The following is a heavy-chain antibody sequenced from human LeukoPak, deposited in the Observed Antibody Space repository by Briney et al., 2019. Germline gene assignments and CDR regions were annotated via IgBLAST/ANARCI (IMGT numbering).Heavy chain of an antibody. CDR2: INHSGST. CDR1: GGSFSGYY. CDR3: ARATAGTTLFEGIDY. D-gene: IGHD1-1*01. Sequence: SETLSRTCAVYGGSFSGYYWSWIRQPPGKGLEWIGEINHSGSTNYNPSLKSRVTISVDTSKNQFSLKLSSVTAADTAVYYCARATAGTTLFEGIDYWGQGTLVTVSS. J-gene: IGHJ4*02. V-gene: IGHV4-34*01.